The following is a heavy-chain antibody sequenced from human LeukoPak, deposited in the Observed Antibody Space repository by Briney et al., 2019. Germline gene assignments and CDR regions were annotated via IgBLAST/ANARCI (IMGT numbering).Heavy chain of an antibody. CDR1: GGSISSGGYY. CDR3: ARETITSELSGAYYYYGMDV. CDR2: IYYSGST. J-gene: IGHJ6*02. V-gene: IGHV4-31*03. Sequence: PSETLSLTCTVSGGSISSGGYYWSWIRQHPGKGLEWIGYIYYSGSTYYNPSLKSRVTISVDTSKNQFSLKLSSVTAADTAVYYCARETITSELSGAYYYYGMDVWGQGTTVTVSS. D-gene: IGHD1-14*01.